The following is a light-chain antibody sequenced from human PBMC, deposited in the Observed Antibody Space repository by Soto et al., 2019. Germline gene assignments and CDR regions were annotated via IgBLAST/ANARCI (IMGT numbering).Light chain of an antibody. V-gene: IGKV3-11*01. CDR3: QQRRT. CDR1: QTVSIY. J-gene: IGKJ5*01. CDR2: DAS. Sequence: EIVLTQSPATLSLSPGERATLSCRASQTVSIYLAWYQQKPGQAPRLLVYDASDRATGIPARFSGSGSGTDFTLTISSLEPEDFAVYYCQQRRTFGQGTRLEIK.